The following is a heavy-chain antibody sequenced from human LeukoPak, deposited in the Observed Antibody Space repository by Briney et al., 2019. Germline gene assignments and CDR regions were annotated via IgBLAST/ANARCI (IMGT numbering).Heavy chain of an antibody. CDR3: AKDPRIHFDSAP. CDR2: IHYGASDE. V-gene: IGHV3-30*02. D-gene: IGHD3-9*01. Sequence: GGSLRLSCATSGFTFSTFGMHCFRQAPGKGLEWVAYIHYGASDEYYADSVKGRFTISRDDSRNTLHLQMHSLTSEDTAVYYCAKDPRIHFDSAPWGQGTLVTVSS. CDR1: GFTFSTFG. J-gene: IGHJ4*02.